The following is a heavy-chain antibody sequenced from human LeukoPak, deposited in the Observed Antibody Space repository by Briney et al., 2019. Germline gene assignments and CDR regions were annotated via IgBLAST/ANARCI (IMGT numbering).Heavy chain of an antibody. D-gene: IGHD2-2*01. CDR3: AKDGPDCSSSGCYVRYYYYYYMDV. J-gene: IGHJ6*03. CDR1: GFTFSDYY. Sequence: PGGSLRLSCAASGFTFSDYYMSWIRQAPGKGLEWVSYISSSGSTIYYADSVRGRFTISRDNSKNTLHLQMNSLRVEDTAVYYCAKDGPDCSSSGCYVRYYYYYYMDVWGKGTTVTVSS. V-gene: IGHV3-11*04. CDR2: ISSSGSTI.